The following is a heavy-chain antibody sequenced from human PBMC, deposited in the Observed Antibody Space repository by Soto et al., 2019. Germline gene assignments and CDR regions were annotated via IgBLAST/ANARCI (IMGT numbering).Heavy chain of an antibody. CDR1: GFTVSSNY. CDR2: IYSGGST. D-gene: IGHD3-16*01. CDR3: ARAVMKDSGYYGMDV. J-gene: IGHJ6*02. Sequence: PGGSLRLSCAASGFTVSSNYMSWVRQAPGKGLEWVSVIYSGGSTYYADSVKGRFTISRDNSKNTLYLQMNSLRAEDTAVYYCARAVMKDSGYYGMDVWGQGTTVTVSS. V-gene: IGHV3-66*01.